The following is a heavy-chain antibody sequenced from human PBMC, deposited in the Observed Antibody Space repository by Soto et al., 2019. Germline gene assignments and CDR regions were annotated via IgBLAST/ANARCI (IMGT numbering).Heavy chain of an antibody. V-gene: IGHV5-10-1*01. D-gene: IGHD2-15*01. J-gene: IGHJ4*02. Sequence: LGESLKISCKGSGYSFTSYWISWVRQMPGKGLEWMGRIDPSDSYTNYSPSFQGHVTISADKSISTAYLQWSSLKASDTAMYYCARCQDCSGGSCYPGSVPDYWGQGTLVTVSS. CDR2: IDPSDSYT. CDR3: ARCQDCSGGSCYPGSVPDY. CDR1: GYSFTSYW.